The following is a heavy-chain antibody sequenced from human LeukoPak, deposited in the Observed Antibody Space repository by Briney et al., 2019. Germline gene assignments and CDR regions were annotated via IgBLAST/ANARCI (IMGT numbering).Heavy chain of an antibody. Sequence: GASVKVSCKVSGNPLSEVSLHWVRQAPGKGLEWVGGFDLEDEEIIYAPKFQARVTLTADESTNTVFMRLTSMRSDDTAVYYCATDRSGYDLGYYGLDVWGRGTTVTVS. CDR3: ATDRSGYDLGYYGLDV. J-gene: IGHJ6*02. CDR2: FDLEDEEI. D-gene: IGHD5-12*01. V-gene: IGHV1-24*01. CDR1: GNPLSEVS.